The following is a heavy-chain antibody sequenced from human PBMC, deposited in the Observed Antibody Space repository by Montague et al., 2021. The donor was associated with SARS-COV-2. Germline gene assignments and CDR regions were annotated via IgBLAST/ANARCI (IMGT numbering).Heavy chain of an antibody. Sequence: SETLSLTCTFSGASRSTKNYYWGWIRQPPGKGLEWIGSISYSATSYSNPSLKGRVTMSVDTSRNQLSLNLSSVTVADTAVYYCARLGITLVGVIFIRYYFDFWGQGTLVTVPS. D-gene: IGHD3-16*02. CDR3: ARLGITLVGVIFIRYYFDF. J-gene: IGHJ4*02. CDR2: ISYSATS. V-gene: IGHV4-39*01. CDR1: GASRSTKNYY.